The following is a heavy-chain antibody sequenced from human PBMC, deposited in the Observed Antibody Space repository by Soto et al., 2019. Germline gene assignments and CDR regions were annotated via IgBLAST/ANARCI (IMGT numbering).Heavy chain of an antibody. J-gene: IGHJ4*02. CDR2: IYYSGPS. D-gene: IGHD4-4*01. CDR1: GGSVSRDSNF. Sequence: ETPSLTCTVSGGSVSRDSNFWSWIRQPPGKGLEWIGYIYYSGPSRYNPSLESRVTISIDSSKNQVSLTLTSVTAADTAVYYCARGYSHYAHWGRGTLVTVSS. CDR3: ARGYSHYAH. V-gene: IGHV4-61*01.